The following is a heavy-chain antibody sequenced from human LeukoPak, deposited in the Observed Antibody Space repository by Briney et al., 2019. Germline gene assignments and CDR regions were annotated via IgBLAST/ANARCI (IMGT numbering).Heavy chain of an antibody. CDR3: ARGSLLRYFDWSYRGGDAFDI. V-gene: IGHV4-38-2*02. Sequence: SETLSLTCTVSVYSISSGYYWGWIRQPPGKGLEWIGSIYHSGSTYYNPSLKSRVTISVDTSKNQFSLKLSSVTAADTAVYYCARGSLLRYFDWSYRGGDAFDIWGQGTMVTISS. D-gene: IGHD3-9*01. CDR2: IYHSGST. J-gene: IGHJ3*02. CDR1: VYSISSGYY.